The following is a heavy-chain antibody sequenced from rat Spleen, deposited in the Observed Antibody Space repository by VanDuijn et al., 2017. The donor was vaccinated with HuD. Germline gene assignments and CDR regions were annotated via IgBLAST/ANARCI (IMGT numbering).Heavy chain of an antibody. J-gene: IGHJ1*01. CDR2: ISYDGSGT. CDR3: TRTTTRVYWYFDF. V-gene: IGHV5-29*01. CDR1: GFTSSDYY. Sequence: EVQLVGSDGGLVQPGRSLKLSCAASGFTSSDYYMAWVRQAPTKGLEWVATISYDGSGTYYRDSVKGRFTISRDNAQNTLYLQMNSLRSEDTATYYCTRTTTRVYWYFDFWGPGTMVTVSS. D-gene: IGHD1-4*01.